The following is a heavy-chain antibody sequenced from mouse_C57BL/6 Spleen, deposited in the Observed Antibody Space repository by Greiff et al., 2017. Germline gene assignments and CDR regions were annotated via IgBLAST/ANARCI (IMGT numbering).Heavy chain of an antibody. V-gene: IGHV2-9-1*01. Sequence: VKLVESGPGLVAPSQSLSITCTVSGFSLTSYAISWVRQPPGKGLEWLGVIWTGGGTNYNSALKSRLSISKDNSKSQGFLKMNSLQTDDTARYYCARKPGKDYYYAMDYWGQGTSVTVSS. CDR3: ARKPGKDYYYAMDY. CDR1: GFSLTSYA. CDR2: IWTGGGT. D-gene: IGHD4-1*01. J-gene: IGHJ4*01.